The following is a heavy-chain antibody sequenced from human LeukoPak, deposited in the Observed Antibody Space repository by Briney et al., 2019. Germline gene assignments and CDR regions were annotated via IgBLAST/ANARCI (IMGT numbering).Heavy chain of an antibody. D-gene: IGHD1-26*01. CDR2: IYYSGST. CDR3: ARGKSRGSHIDY. J-gene: IGHJ4*02. V-gene: IGHV4-59*08. CDR1: GCSISTYY. Sequence: PSETLSLTCTVSGCSISTYYWSWVRQSPGKGLEWIGHIYYSGSTNYNPSLKSRVAISVDTSKNQFSLRLRSVTAADTALYYCARGKSRGSHIDYWGQGTLVTVSS.